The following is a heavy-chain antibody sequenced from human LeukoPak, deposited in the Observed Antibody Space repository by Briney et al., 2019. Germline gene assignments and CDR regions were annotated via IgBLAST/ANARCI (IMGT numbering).Heavy chain of an antibody. CDR2: IYTSGST. D-gene: IGHD1-26*01. V-gene: IGHV4-4*07. CDR3: ARDQWEPKAHDAFDI. Sequence: SETLSLTCTVSGGSISSYYWSWIRQPAGKGLEWIGRIYTSGSTNYNPSLKSRVTMSVDTSKNQFSLKLSSVTAADTAVYYCARDQWEPKAHDAFDIWGQGIMVTVSS. CDR1: GGSISSYY. J-gene: IGHJ3*02.